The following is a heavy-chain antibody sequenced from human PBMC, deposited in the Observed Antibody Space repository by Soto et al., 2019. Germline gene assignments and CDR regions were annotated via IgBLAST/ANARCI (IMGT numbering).Heavy chain of an antibody. V-gene: IGHV3-23*01. Sequence: GGSLRLSCAASGFTFSSYAMSWVRQAPGKGLEWVSAISGSGGSTYYADSVKGRFTISRDNSKNTLYLQMNSLRAEDTAVYYGEKDSTEGDFVFDYWGQGTLVTVSS. CDR2: ISGSGGST. D-gene: IGHD2-21*01. J-gene: IGHJ4*02. CDR1: GFTFSSYA. CDR3: EKDSTEGDFVFDY.